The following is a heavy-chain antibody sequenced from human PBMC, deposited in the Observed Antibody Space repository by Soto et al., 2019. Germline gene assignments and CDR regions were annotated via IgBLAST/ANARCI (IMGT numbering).Heavy chain of an antibody. CDR2: IIPISGTA. D-gene: IGHD2-21*01. J-gene: IGHJ3*02. CDR3: ARSGVVVNGFDI. V-gene: IGHV1-69*12. Sequence: QVQLVQSGAEVKKPGSSVKVSCKASGGTFSSYAISWVRQAPGQGLEWMGGIIPISGTANYAQKFQGRVTSTADESTSTAYMELGSLRAEDTAVYYCARSGVVVNGFDIWGQGTMVTVSS. CDR1: GGTFSSYA.